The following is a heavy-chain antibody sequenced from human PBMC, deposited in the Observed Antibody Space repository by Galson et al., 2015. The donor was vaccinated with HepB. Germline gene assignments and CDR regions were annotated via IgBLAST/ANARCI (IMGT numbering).Heavy chain of an antibody. Sequence: SVKVSCKASGYTFTNFYIHWVRQVPGQGPECMGWVNPNSGATTYTPKLQDRLTMTRDTSLRTLYMELNRLTSDDTAVYYCARDLYDILTGSRLRGYDHFGMDVWGQGTTVTVSS. CDR1: GYTFTNFY. CDR2: VNPNSGAT. CDR3: ARDLYDILTGSRLRGYDHFGMDV. D-gene: IGHD3-9*01. V-gene: IGHV1-2*02. J-gene: IGHJ6*02.